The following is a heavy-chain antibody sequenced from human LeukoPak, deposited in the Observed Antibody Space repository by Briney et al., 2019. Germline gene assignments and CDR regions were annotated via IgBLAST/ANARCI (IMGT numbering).Heavy chain of an antibody. CDR1: GGSISSSSYY. J-gene: IGHJ4*02. CDR3: ARANENYYDSSGYFN. CDR2: INHSGST. Sequence: SETLSLTCTVSGGSISSSSYYWGWIRQPPGKGLEWIGEINHSGSTNYNPSLKSRVTISVDTSKNQFSPKLSSVTAADTAVYYCARANENYYDSSGYFNWGQGTLVTVSS. V-gene: IGHV4-39*07. D-gene: IGHD3-22*01.